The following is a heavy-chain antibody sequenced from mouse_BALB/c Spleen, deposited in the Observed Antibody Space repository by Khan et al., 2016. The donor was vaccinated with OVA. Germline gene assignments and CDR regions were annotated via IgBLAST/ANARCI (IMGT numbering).Heavy chain of an antibody. CDR2: IDPENGYV. CDR1: GFNIKDTY. V-gene: IGHV14-3*02. Sequence: VQLQQSGAELVKPGASVTLSCTASGFNIKDTYLHWVNQRPEQGLEWVGRIDPENGYVKFDPKFQGKATITADTSSSTVYLQLSSLTSEDTAVDYGARSTYYDVSYWGQGTLVTVS. CDR3: ARSTYYDVSY. D-gene: IGHD2-4*01. J-gene: IGHJ3*01.